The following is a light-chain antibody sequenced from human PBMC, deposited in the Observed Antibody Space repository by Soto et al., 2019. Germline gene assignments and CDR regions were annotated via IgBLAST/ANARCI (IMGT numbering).Light chain of an antibody. V-gene: IGKV1-5*01. J-gene: IGKJ1*01. CDR2: DAS. CDR3: QQYNSYST. CDR1: QSISNW. Sequence: DIQITQSPSTLSASVADRLTITCRASQSISNWLAWYQQKPGKAPKLLIYDASSLESGVPSRFSGGGFGTEFTLTISSLQPDDFATYYCQQYNSYSTFGQGTKVDIK.